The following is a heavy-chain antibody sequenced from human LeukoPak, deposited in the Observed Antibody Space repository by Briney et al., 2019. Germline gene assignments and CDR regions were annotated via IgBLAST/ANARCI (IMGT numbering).Heavy chain of an antibody. CDR1: GGSISSGSYY. CDR3: ARVFRGAFDI. J-gene: IGHJ3*02. CDR2: IYTRGST. V-gene: IGHV4-61*02. D-gene: IGHD3-10*01. Sequence: SETLSLTCTVSGGSISSGSYYWSWIRQPAGKGLEWIGRIYTRGSTNYNPSLKSRVTISVDTSKNQFSLKLSSVTAADTAVYYCARVFRGAFDIWGQGTMVTVSS.